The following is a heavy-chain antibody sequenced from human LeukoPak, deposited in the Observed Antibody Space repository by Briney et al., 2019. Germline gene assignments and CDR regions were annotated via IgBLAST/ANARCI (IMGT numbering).Heavy chain of an antibody. Sequence: PSETLSLTCAVSGYSISSGDYWGWIRQPPGKGLEWIGSIYHSGSTHYNPSLKSRVTISVDTSKSQFSLKLSSVTAADTAVYYCARNTTEVVTAKWFDPWGQGTLVTVSS. CDR1: GYSISSGDY. CDR3: ARNTTEVVTAKWFDP. D-gene: IGHD2-21*02. V-gene: IGHV4-38-2*01. CDR2: IYHSGST. J-gene: IGHJ5*02.